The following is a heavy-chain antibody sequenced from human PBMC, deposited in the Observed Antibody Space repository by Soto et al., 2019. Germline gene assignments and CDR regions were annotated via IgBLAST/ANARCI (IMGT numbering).Heavy chain of an antibody. CDR1: GFTFSSYA. J-gene: IGHJ4*02. Sequence: EVQLLESGGGLVQPGGSLRLSCAASGFTFSSYAMSWVRQAPGKGLEWVSAISGSGGSTYYADSVKGRFTISRDNSKNTLYLQMNSLRAEDTDVYYCAKDLSGQLWLPGYWGQGTLVTVSS. CDR2: ISGSGGST. V-gene: IGHV3-23*01. CDR3: AKDLSGQLWLPGY. D-gene: IGHD5-18*01.